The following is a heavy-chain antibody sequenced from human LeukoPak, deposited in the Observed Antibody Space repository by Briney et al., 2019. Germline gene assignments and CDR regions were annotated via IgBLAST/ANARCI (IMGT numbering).Heavy chain of an antibody. V-gene: IGHV3-21*01. CDR3: ARDGGYSYGFREYYFDY. J-gene: IGHJ4*02. CDR1: GFTFSSYS. D-gene: IGHD5-18*01. Sequence: GGSLRLSCAASGFTFSSYSMNWVRQAPGKGLEWVSSISSSSYIYYADSVKGRFTISRDNAKNSLYLQVNSLRAEDTAVYYCARDGGYSYGFREYYFDYWGQGTLVTVSS. CDR2: ISSSSYI.